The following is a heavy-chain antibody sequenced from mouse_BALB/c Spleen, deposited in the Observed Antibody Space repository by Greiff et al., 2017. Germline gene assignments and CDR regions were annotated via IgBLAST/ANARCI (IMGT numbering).Heavy chain of an antibody. Sequence: VHVKQSGTVLARPGASVKMSCKASGYTFTSYWMHWVKQRPGQGLEWIGAIYPGNSDTSYNQKFNGKAKLTAVTSTSTAYMELSSLTNEDSAVYYCTRGVRRVSYAMDYWGQGTSVTVSS. CDR3: TRGVRRVSYAMDY. J-gene: IGHJ4*01. CDR1: GYTFTSYW. CDR2: IYPGNSDT. V-gene: IGHV1-5*01. D-gene: IGHD2-14*01.